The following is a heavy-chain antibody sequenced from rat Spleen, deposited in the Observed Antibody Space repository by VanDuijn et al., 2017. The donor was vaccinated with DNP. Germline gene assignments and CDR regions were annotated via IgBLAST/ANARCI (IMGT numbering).Heavy chain of an antibody. Sequence: EVQLVESGGGLVQPGRSLKLSCAASGFSFSYYYMAWVRQGPTKGLEWVAYIGSDGYAPYYADSVKGRFTISRDNAKSTLYLQMNSLRSEDMATYYCARPIYNNHGGFAYWGQGTLVTVSS. CDR2: IGSDGYAP. D-gene: IGHD1-10*01. CDR3: ARPIYNNHGGFAY. J-gene: IGHJ3*01. V-gene: IGHV5-22*01. CDR1: GFSFSYYY.